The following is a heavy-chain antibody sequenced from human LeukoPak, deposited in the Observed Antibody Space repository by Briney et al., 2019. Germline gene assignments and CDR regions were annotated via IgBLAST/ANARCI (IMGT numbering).Heavy chain of an antibody. J-gene: IGHJ4*02. CDR1: GFTFSSYS. Sequence: PGGSLRLSCAASGFTFSSYSMTWVRQAPGKGLEWVSAITGSGSSPYYADSVKGRFTISRDNSKNTLSLQMNSLRAEDTAVYYCAKGSSSSWDHFDYWGQGTVVTVSS. V-gene: IGHV3-23*01. D-gene: IGHD6-13*01. CDR2: ITGSGSSP. CDR3: AKGSSSSWDHFDY.